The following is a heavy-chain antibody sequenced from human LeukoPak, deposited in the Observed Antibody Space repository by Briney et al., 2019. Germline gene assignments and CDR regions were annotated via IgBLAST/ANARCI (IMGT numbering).Heavy chain of an antibody. CDR2: INPNSGGT. CDR1: GYTFTGYY. V-gene: IGHV1-2*02. CDR3: ARDLDGDYESGWFDP. D-gene: IGHD4-17*01. Sequence: ASVKVSCKASGYTFTGYYMPWVRQAPGQGLECMGWINPNSGGTNYAQKFQGRVTMTRDTSISTAYMELSRLRSDDTAVYYCARDLDGDYESGWFDPWGQGTLVTVSS. J-gene: IGHJ5*02.